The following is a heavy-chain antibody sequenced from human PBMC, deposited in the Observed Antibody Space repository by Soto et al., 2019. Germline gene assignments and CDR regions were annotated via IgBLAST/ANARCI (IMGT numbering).Heavy chain of an antibody. J-gene: IGHJ6*02. Sequence: GASVKVSCKASGYTFASYGISWARQAPGQGLEWMGWSSTSSGDTNYAQRFQGWVIMTRDTSISTAYMELSRLSSDDTAVYYCARGLFPRVSGYSYGKLDDYYYYYGMDVWGQGTTVTVSS. CDR3: ARGLFPRVSGYSYGKLDDYYYYYGMDV. CDR2: SSTSSGDT. D-gene: IGHD5-18*01. CDR1: GYTFASYG. V-gene: IGHV1-2*04.